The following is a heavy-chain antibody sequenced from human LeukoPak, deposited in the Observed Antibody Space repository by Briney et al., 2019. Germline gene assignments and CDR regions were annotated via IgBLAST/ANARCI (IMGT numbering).Heavy chain of an antibody. CDR3: ARDLDYYDSSGYTYYFDY. D-gene: IGHD3-22*01. V-gene: IGHV4-4*07. J-gene: IGHJ4*02. CDR1: GGSISSYY. CDR2: IYTSGST. Sequence: SETLSLTCTVSGGSISSYYWSWIRQPAGKGLEWIGRIYTSGSTNYNPSLKSRVIMSVDTSKNQFSLKLSSVTAADTAVYYCARDLDYYDSSGYTYYFDYWGQGTLVTVSS.